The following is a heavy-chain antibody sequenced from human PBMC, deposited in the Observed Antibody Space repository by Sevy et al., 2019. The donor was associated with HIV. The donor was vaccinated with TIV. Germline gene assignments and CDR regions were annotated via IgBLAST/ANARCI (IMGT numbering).Heavy chain of an antibody. V-gene: IGHV3-23*01. Sequence: GGSLRLSCAASGFTFSSYAMSWVRQAPGKGLEWVSAISGSGGSTYYADSVKGRFTISRDNSKNTLYLQMNSLRAEDTAVYYCSKGYYYDSSGSVGAFDIWGQGTMVTVSS. J-gene: IGHJ3*02. D-gene: IGHD3-22*01. CDR1: GFTFSSYA. CDR3: SKGYYYDSSGSVGAFDI. CDR2: ISGSGGST.